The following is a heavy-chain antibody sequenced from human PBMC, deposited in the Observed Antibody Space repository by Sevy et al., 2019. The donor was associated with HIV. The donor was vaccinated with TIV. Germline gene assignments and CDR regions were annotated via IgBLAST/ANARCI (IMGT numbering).Heavy chain of an antibody. CDR3: ARDGVTAARNYYGMDV. D-gene: IGHD2-21*02. CDR2: IYYSGST. J-gene: IGHJ6*02. V-gene: IGHV4-30-4*01. Sequence: SETLSLTCTVSGGSISSGDYYWSWIRQPPGKGLEWIGYIYYSGSTYYNPSLKSRVTISVDTSKNQFSLKLSSVTAADTAVSYCARDGVTAARNYYGMDVWGQGTTVTVSS. CDR1: GGSISSGDYY.